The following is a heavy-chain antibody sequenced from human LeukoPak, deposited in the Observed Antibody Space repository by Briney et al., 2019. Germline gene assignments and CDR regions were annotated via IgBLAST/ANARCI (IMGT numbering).Heavy chain of an antibody. J-gene: IGHJ4*02. CDR1: GFTFSSYA. Sequence: GGSLRLSCAASGFTFSSYAMSWVRQAPGKGLEWVSAISGSGGSTYYADSVKGRFTISRGNSKNTLYLQMNSLRAEDTAVYYCANRVRSSTSGFDYWGQGTLVTVSS. CDR2: ISGSGGST. V-gene: IGHV3-23*01. D-gene: IGHD6-13*01. CDR3: ANRVRSSTSGFDY.